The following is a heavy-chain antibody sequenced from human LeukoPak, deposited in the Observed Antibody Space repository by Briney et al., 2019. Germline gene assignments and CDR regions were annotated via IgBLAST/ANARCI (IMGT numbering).Heavy chain of an antibody. J-gene: IGHJ4*02. Sequence: SETLSLTCTVSGGSISSAAYYWGWIRQSPGKGLEWIGSIYYNGDSYYNPSLKSRVAIFVDTSRGQFSLDLYYVIAADTALYYCARHISANTGYFDSCGQGTLVTVSS. CDR2: IYYNGDS. CDR3: ARHISANTGYFDS. V-gene: IGHV4-39*01. CDR1: GGSISSAAYY.